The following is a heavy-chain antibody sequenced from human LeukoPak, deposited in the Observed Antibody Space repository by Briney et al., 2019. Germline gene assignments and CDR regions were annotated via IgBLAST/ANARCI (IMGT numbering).Heavy chain of an antibody. Sequence: GRSLRLSCAASGFTFDDYAMHWVRQAPGKGLEWVSGISWNSGSIGYADSVKGRFTISRDNAKNSLYLQMNSLRAEDTALYYCAEDMSFDYVWGSSSSSFDYWGQGTLVTVSS. J-gene: IGHJ4*02. CDR2: ISWNSGSI. CDR3: AEDMSFDYVWGSSSSSFDY. CDR1: GFTFDDYA. V-gene: IGHV3-9*01. D-gene: IGHD3-16*01.